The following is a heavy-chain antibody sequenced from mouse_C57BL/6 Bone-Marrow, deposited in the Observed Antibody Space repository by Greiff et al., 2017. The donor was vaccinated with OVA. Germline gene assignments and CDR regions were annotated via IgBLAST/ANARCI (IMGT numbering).Heavy chain of an antibody. CDR3: ARDCYPSWFAY. CDR1: GYSFTGYF. D-gene: IGHD2-3*01. Sequence: VQLKESGPELVKPGDSVKISCKASGYSFTGYFMNWVMQSHGKSLEWIGRINPYNGDTFYNQKFKGKATLTVDKSSSTAHMELRSLTSEDSAVYYCARDCYPSWFAYWGQGTLVTVSA. J-gene: IGHJ3*01. CDR2: INPYNGDT. V-gene: IGHV1-20*01.